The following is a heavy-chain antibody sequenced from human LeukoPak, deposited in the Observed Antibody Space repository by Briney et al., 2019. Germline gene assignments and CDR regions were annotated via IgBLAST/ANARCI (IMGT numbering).Heavy chain of an antibody. CDR3: ARRSSWLFDY. J-gene: IGHJ4*02. D-gene: IGHD6-13*01. CDR1: GGSISSGGYY. CDR2: IHYSGST. Sequence: PSETLSLTCTVSGGSISSGGYYWSWIRQHPGKGLEWIGYIHYSGSTYYNPSLKSRVTISVDTSKNQFSLKLSSVTAADTAVYYCARRSSWLFDYWGQGTLVTVSS. V-gene: IGHV4-31*02.